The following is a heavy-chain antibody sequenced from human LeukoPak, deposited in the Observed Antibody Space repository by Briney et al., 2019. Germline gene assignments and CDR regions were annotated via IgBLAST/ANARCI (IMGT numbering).Heavy chain of an antibody. V-gene: IGHV1-8*01. D-gene: IGHD3-10*01. J-gene: IGHJ6*02. Sequence: WASVKVSCKASGYTFTSYDINWVRQATGQGLEWMGRMNPNSGNTGYAQKFQGRVTMTRNTSISTAYMELSSLRSEDTAVYYCASPLGFGELSPYYYGMDVWGQGTTVTVSS. CDR2: MNPNSGNT. CDR1: GYTFTSYD. CDR3: ASPLGFGELSPYYYGMDV.